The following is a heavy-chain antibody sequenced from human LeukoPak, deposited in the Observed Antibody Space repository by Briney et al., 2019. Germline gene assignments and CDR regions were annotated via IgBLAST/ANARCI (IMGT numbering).Heavy chain of an antibody. Sequence: SETLSLTCSVFRDSINSKNYYWSWIRQPPGKGLEWIGYIYHSGSTYYNPSLKSRVTISVDRSKNQFSLKLSSVTAADTAVYYCARITIFGVVIGYYYYMDVWGKGTTVTVSS. CDR1: RDSINSKNYY. V-gene: IGHV4-30-2*01. J-gene: IGHJ6*03. CDR2: IYHSGST. D-gene: IGHD3-3*01. CDR3: ARITIFGVVIGYYYYMDV.